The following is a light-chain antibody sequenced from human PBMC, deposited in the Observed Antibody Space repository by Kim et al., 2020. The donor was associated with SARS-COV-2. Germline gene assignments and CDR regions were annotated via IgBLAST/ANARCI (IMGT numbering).Light chain of an antibody. J-gene: IGKJ2*01. V-gene: IGKV3-20*01. CDR1: QIVSSNS. CDR3: QQYGSSPYT. CDR2: GAS. Sequence: LSPGERPTLSCRASQIVSSNSFAWYQQKPGQAPRLLVYGASTRPAGIPDRFTGSGSGTDFTLTINRLEPEDFAVYYCQQYGSSPYTFGQGTKLEI.